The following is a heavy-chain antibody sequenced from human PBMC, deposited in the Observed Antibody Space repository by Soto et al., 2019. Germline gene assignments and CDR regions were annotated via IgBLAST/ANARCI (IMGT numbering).Heavy chain of an antibody. CDR3: ASIPRRGYSYGIDY. CDR1: GGSISSGTSY. V-gene: IGHV4-31*03. J-gene: IGHJ4*02. CDR2: IYFTGTT. Sequence: QVQLQESGPGLVKPSQTLSLTCNVSGGSISSGTSYWTWIRQHPGEGLEWIGHIYFTGTTYSNPSLRSRLTISVDTSKNQFSLKLTSVTAADTATYYCASIPRRGYSYGIDYWCLGTRVTVSS. D-gene: IGHD5-18*01.